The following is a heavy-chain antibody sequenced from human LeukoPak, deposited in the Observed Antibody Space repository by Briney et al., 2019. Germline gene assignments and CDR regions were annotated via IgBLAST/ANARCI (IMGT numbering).Heavy chain of an antibody. CDR2: IKSKTDGGTT. CDR1: GFTFSNAW. D-gene: IGHD3-22*01. CDR3: STDHLLYYDISGYTDY. Sequence: SGGSLRLSCAASGFTFSNAWMSWVRQAPGKGLEWVGRIKSKTDGGTTDYAAPVKGRFTISRDDSKNTLYLQMNSLKTEDTAVYYCSTDHLLYYDISGYTDYWGQGTLVTVSS. V-gene: IGHV3-15*01. J-gene: IGHJ4*02.